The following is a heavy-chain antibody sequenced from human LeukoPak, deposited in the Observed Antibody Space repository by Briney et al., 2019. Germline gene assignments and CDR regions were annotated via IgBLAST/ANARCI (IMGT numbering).Heavy chain of an antibody. CDR3: ARLGDGYNIDY. Sequence: SETLSLTCAVYGGSFSGYYWSWIRQPPGKGLEWIGYIYYSGSTNYNPSLKSRVTISVDTSKNQFSLKLSSVTAADTAVYYCARLGDGYNIDYWGQGTLVTVSS. CDR2: IYYSGST. D-gene: IGHD5-24*01. CDR1: GGSFSGYY. J-gene: IGHJ4*02. V-gene: IGHV4-59*01.